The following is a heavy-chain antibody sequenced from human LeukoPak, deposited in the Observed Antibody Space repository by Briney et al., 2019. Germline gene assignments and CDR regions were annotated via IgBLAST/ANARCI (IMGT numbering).Heavy chain of an antibody. J-gene: IGHJ1*01. CDR3: ARETSSGYCYAQYFQH. Sequence: GGSLRLSCAASGFTFSNYWMSWVRQAPGKGLEWVANINRDGSEKYYVDSVKGRFTISRDNAKNSLYLQMNSLRAEDTAVYYCARETSSGYCYAQYFQHWGQGTLVTVSS. CDR2: INRDGSEK. CDR1: GFTFSNYW. D-gene: IGHD3-22*01. V-gene: IGHV3-7*01.